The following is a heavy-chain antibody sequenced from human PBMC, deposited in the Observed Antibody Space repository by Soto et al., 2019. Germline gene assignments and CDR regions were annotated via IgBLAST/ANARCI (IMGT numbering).Heavy chain of an antibody. V-gene: IGHV3-21*01. CDR3: ARDRGSYTPFDY. J-gene: IGHJ4*02. D-gene: IGHD1-26*01. CDR2: ISSSSSYI. Sequence: EVQLVESRGGLVKPGGSLRLSCAASGFTFSSYSMNWVRQGPGQGLEWVSSISSSSSYIYYADSVKGRFTISRDNAKNSLYLQMNSLRAEDTAVYYCARDRGSYTPFDYWGQGTLVTVSS. CDR1: GFTFSSYS.